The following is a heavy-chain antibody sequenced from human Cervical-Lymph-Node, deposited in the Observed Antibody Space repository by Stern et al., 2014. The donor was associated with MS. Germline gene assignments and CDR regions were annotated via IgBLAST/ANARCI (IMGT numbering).Heavy chain of an antibody. CDR1: GGTFSSYA. CDR2: IIPIFDTA. Sequence: QVQLVQSGAEVKKPGFSVKVSCKASGGTFSSYAINWVRQAPGQGLEWMGGIIPIFDTANYTQKFQGRITITADESSSTAYMELSSLRSEDTAVYYCAKNYYYYNGLDVWGQGTTVTVSS. J-gene: IGHJ6*02. CDR3: AKNYYYYNGLDV. V-gene: IGHV1-69*01.